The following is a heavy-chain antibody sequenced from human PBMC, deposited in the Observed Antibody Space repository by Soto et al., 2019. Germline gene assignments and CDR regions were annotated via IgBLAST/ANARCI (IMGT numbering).Heavy chain of an antibody. CDR1: NGSFMGFY. V-gene: IGHV4-34*01. Sequence: QVQLHQWGAGLLKPSEILSLTCAVYNGSFMGFYWTWVRQSPGKGLEWIGEINHIGSPNYNPSLKRRAAISIDTSKLQFSLRLTSLTAADTAVYYCASLSGGRFLDKGDYWGQGIQVTVSS. J-gene: IGHJ4*02. CDR2: INHIGSP. CDR3: ASLSGGRFLDKGDY. D-gene: IGHD3-3*01.